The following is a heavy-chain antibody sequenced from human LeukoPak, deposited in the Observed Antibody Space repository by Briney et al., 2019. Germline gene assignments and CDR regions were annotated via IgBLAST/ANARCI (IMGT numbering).Heavy chain of an antibody. J-gene: IGHJ6*02. CDR3: ATGSRVVTANPYYYYGMDV. Sequence: PGGSLRLSCAASGFTFSSYAMHWVRQAPGKGLGWVAVISYDGSNKYYADSVKGRFTISRDNSKNTLYLQMNSLRAEDTAVYYCATGSRVVTANPYYYYGMDVWGQGTTVTVSS. D-gene: IGHD2-21*02. CDR2: ISYDGSNK. CDR1: GFTFSSYA. V-gene: IGHV3-30-3*01.